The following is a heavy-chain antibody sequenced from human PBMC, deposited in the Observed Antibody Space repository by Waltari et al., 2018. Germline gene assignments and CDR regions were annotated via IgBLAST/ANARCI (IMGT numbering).Heavy chain of an antibody. J-gene: IGHJ4*02. V-gene: IGHV3-64*07. Sequence: EVQLVESGGGLVQPGGSLRLSCAASGFTFSSYDLHWVSQAPEKGLEYVSAISRDGGNTYYADSVKGRFTISRDNSKNTLNLQMGSLRAEDTAVYYCAREGAAAGGAPTRGVNYWGQGTLVTVSS. CDR1: GFTFSSYD. CDR2: ISRDGGNT. D-gene: IGHD6-13*01. CDR3: AREGAAAGGAPTRGVNY.